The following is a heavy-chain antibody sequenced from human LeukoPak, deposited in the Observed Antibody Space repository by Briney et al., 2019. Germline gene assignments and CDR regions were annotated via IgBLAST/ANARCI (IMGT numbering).Heavy chain of an antibody. CDR1: GGSISSYY. Sequence: PSETLSLTCTVSGGSISSYYWSWIRQPPGKGLEWIGYISYSGSTNFNPSLKSRVTISVDTSRNQFSLKLSSVTAADTAVYYCAREGTAGTNLNWFDPWGQGTLVTVSS. CDR2: ISYSGST. J-gene: IGHJ5*02. D-gene: IGHD1-1*01. CDR3: AREGTAGTNLNWFDP. V-gene: IGHV4-59*01.